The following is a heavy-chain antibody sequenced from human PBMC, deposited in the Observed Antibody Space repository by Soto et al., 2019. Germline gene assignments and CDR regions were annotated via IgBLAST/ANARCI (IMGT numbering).Heavy chain of an antibody. CDR2: IIPIFGTA. CDR1: GGTFSSYA. J-gene: IGHJ3*02. Sequence: VASVKVSCKASGGTFSSYAISWVRQAPGQGLEWMGGIIPIFGTANYAQKFQGRVTITADESTRTAYMELSSLRSEDTAVYYCARADSPYDAFDIWGQGTMVTVSS. CDR3: ARADSPYDAFDI. V-gene: IGHV1-69*13. D-gene: IGHD3-22*01.